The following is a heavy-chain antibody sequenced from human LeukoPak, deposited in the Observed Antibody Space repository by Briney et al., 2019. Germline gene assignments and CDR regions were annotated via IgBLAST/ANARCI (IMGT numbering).Heavy chain of an antibody. J-gene: IGHJ6*03. CDR2: MTTISTLM. CDR3: TRARVVTVPGTADYYFYMDV. Sequence: GGSLRLSCAASGFTFNTYAMNWVRQAPGKGLEWASSMTTISTLMYYAASVKGRFTVSRDNAKNSLYLQMNSLRAEDTAVYYCTRARVVTVPGTADYYFYMDVWGRGTTVTVSS. V-gene: IGHV3-21*01. CDR1: GFTFNTYA. D-gene: IGHD6-19*01.